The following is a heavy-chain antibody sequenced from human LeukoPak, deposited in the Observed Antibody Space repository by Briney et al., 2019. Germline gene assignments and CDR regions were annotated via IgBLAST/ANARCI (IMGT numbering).Heavy chain of an antibody. D-gene: IGHD2-2*01. V-gene: IGHV1-2*02. CDR3: ARRLYCSSTSCYPFDY. CDR1: GYTFTGYY. Sequence: ASVKVSCKASGYTFTGYYMHWVRQAPGQGLEWMGWINPNSGGTNYAQRFQGRVTMTRDTSISTAYMELSRLRSDNTAVYYCARRLYCSSTSCYPFDYWGQGTLVTVSS. CDR2: INPNSGGT. J-gene: IGHJ4*02.